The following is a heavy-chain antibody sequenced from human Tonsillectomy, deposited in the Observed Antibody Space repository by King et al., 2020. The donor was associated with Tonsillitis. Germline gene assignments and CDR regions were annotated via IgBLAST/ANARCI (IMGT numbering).Heavy chain of an antibody. CDR2: IYWNDDK. D-gene: IGHD6-19*01. J-gene: IGHJ4*02. CDR3: AHTQGGYSCNGWYPSPFDY. V-gene: IGHV2-5*01. Sequence: TLKESGPPLVKPTQTLTLTCTFSGFSLSSTGVAVGWIRQPPGKALEWLTLIYWNDDKRYSPSLKSRLTITKDTSKNQVVLTMTNMDPVDTATYYCAHTQGGYSCNGWYPSPFDYWGQGILVTVSS. CDR1: GFSLSSTGVA.